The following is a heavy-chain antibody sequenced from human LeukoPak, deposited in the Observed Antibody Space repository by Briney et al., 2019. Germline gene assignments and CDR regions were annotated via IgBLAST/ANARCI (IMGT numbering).Heavy chain of an antibody. CDR1: EFTFSSYW. CDR2: IYSGGSRT. D-gene: IGHD6-13*01. J-gene: IGHJ4*02. V-gene: IGHV3-74*03. CDR3: VRDRTAAAGEFDY. Sequence: GGSLRLSCVAAEFTFSSYWMHWVRQAPGKGLVWVSRIYSGGSRTKYADSVKGRFPISRNNAENTLYLELNSLRADDKAVYYCVRDRTAAAGEFDYWGQGTLVTVSS.